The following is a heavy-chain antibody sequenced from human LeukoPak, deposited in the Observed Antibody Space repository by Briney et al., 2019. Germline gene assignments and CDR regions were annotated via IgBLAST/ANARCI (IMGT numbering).Heavy chain of an antibody. D-gene: IGHD6-13*01. J-gene: IGHJ4*02. V-gene: IGHV3-21*01. CDR2: ISSSSSYI. CDR1: GFTFSSYS. Sequence: PGGSLRLSCAASGFTFSSYSMNWVRQAPGKGLEWVSSISSSSSYIYYADSVKGRFTISRDNAKNSLYLQMNSLRAEDTAAYYCAREGIAAAGEDYWGQGTLVTVSS. CDR3: AREGIAAAGEDY.